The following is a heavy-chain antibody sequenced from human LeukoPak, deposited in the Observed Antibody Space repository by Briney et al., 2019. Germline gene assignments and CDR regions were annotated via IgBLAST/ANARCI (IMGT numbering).Heavy chain of an antibody. V-gene: IGHV3-9*01. J-gene: IGHJ6*02. CDR1: GFTFDDYA. CDR2: ISWNSGSI. CDR3: AKSAAAGRYYYGMDV. Sequence: PGGSLRLSCAASGFTFDDYAMHRVRQAPGKGLEWVSGISWNSGSIGYADSVKGRFTISRDNAKNSLYLQMNSLRAEDTALYYCAKSAAAGRYYYGMDVWGQGTTVTVSS. D-gene: IGHD6-13*01.